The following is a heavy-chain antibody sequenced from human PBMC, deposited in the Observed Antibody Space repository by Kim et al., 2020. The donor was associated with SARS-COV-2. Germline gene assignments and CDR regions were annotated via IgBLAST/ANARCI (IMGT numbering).Heavy chain of an antibody. Sequence: GESLKISCKSSGYSFTSYWISWVRQMPGKGLEWMGRIDPSDSYTNYSPSFQGHVTISADKSISTAYLQWSSLKASDTAMYYCARRSYSSSWRDEYYFDYWGQGTLVTVSS. V-gene: IGHV5-10-1*01. D-gene: IGHD6-13*01. J-gene: IGHJ4*02. CDR1: GYSFTSYW. CDR2: IDPSDSYT. CDR3: ARRSYSSSWRDEYYFDY.